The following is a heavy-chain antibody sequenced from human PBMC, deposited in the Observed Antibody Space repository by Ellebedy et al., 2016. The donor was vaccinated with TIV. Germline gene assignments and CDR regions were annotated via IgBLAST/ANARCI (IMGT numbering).Heavy chain of an antibody. Sequence: SETLSLTCTVSGGPISSSSYYWGWIRQPPGKGLEWIGSIYYSGSTYYNPSLKSRVTISVDTSKNQFSLKLSSVTAADTAVYYCARHRKYSGSSTRWFDPWGQGTLVTVSS. J-gene: IGHJ5*02. D-gene: IGHD1-26*01. V-gene: IGHV4-39*01. CDR1: GGPISSSSYY. CDR3: ARHRKYSGSSTRWFDP. CDR2: IYYSGST.